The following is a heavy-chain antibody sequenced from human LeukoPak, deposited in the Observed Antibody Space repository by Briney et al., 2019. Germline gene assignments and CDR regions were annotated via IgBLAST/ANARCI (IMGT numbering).Heavy chain of an antibody. Sequence: PGGSLRLSCAASGFSFSSYAMTWVRQAPGKGLEWVSAISGSGRTFYADSVKGRFTISRDTSKNTLFLQMNSLAADDTAVYYCAKLGHPLDDYWGQGTLVTVSS. J-gene: IGHJ4*02. D-gene: IGHD7-27*01. V-gene: IGHV3-23*01. CDR1: GFSFSSYA. CDR3: AKLGHPLDDY. CDR2: ISGSGRT.